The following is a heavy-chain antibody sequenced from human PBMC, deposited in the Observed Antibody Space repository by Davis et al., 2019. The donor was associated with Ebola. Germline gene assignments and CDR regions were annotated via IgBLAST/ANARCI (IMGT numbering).Heavy chain of an antibody. CDR2: IKEDGSVK. CDR1: GSTFSNYW. J-gene: IGHJ4*02. D-gene: IGHD7-27*01. Sequence: GESLKISCTASGSTFSNYWMAWGRQAPGKGLEWVAHIKEDGSVKDYVDSVKGRFTISRDNAKNSVYLQMNSLGVEDTAVYYCVRDGWGSLFDYWGQGTLVTVSS. V-gene: IGHV3-7*03. CDR3: VRDGWGSLFDY.